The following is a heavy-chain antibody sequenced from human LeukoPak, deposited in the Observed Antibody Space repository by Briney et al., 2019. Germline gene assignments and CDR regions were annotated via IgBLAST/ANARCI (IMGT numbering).Heavy chain of an antibody. CDR1: GGSFSTYA. V-gene: IGHV1-69*13. D-gene: IGHD3-10*01. CDR2: IIPFFGTP. CDR3: TRYKVPPHQDSSMVPGVYYYYGMDV. Sequence: SVKVSCKASGGSFSTYAISWVRQAPGQGLEWMGGIIPFFGTPSYAQKFHGRVTITADESTNTAYMEVSSLRSEDTALYYCTRYKVPPHQDSSMVPGVYYYYGMDVWGPGTTVTVSS. J-gene: IGHJ6*02.